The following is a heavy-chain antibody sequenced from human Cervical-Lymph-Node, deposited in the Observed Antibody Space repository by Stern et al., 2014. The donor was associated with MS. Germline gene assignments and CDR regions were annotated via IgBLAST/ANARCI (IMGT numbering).Heavy chain of an antibody. V-gene: IGHV1-69*01. CDR1: GGTFSNYA. D-gene: IGHD2-21*02. CDR3: ARHGDSDYYLDY. Sequence: VQLEESGAAVKKPGSSVKVSCKTSGGTFSNYAFSWVRQAPGQGLEWMGGIIPIFGTANYAQKFQGRVTITADESANTAYMELSRLKSEDTAVYYCARHGDSDYYLDYWGQGTLVTVSS. CDR2: IIPIFGTA. J-gene: IGHJ4*02.